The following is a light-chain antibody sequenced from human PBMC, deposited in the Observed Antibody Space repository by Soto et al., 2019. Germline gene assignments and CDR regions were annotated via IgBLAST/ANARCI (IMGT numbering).Light chain of an antibody. CDR2: AAS. CDR3: QKYYTAPLT. V-gene: IGKV1-27*01. J-gene: IGKJ4*01. Sequence: DVPMTQSPSSLSASVGDRVTITCRASQGISNYLAWYQQKPGKVPYLLIYAASTLRSGVSSRFSGSGSGTDFALTISSLQPEDVATYYCQKYYTAPLTFGGGTKVEIK. CDR1: QGISNY.